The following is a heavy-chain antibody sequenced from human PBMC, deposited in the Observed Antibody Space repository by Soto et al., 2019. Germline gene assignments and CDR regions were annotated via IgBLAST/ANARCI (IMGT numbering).Heavy chain of an antibody. J-gene: IGHJ6*02. CDR3: AREIQNDIRPGGMDV. Sequence: ASVKVSCKASGYTFTSYGISWVRQAPGQGLEWMGWISAYNGNTNYAQKLQGRVTMTTDTSTSTAYMELRSLRSDDTAVYYCAREIQNDIRPGGMDVWGQGTTVTSP. CDR1: GYTFTSYG. D-gene: IGHD2-8*01. V-gene: IGHV1-18*04. CDR2: ISAYNGNT.